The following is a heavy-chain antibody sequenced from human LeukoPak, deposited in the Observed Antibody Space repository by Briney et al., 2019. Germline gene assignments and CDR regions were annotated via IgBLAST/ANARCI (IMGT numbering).Heavy chain of an antibody. CDR2: ISGSGGST. D-gene: IGHD6-13*01. J-gene: IGHJ4*02. Sequence: GGSLRLSCAASGFTFSGYAMSWVRQAPGKGLEWVSTISGSGGSTNYADSVKGRFTISRDNSKNTLLLQMDSLSGEDTAKYYCARTRWSSSWYYFDYWGQGTLVTVSS. CDR1: GFTFSGYA. CDR3: ARTRWSSSWYYFDY. V-gene: IGHV3-23*01.